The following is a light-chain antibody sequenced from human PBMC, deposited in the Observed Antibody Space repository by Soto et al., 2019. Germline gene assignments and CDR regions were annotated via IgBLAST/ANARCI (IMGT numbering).Light chain of an antibody. J-gene: IGKJ3*01. CDR3: QQRSNWPIT. CDR2: DAS. Sequence: EIVLTQSPATLSLSPGERATLSCRASQSVSSYLAWYQQKPGQAPRLLIYDASNRATAIPARFSGSGSGTDFTLTISSLEPEDLAVYYCQQRSNWPITFGPGTKGEIK. CDR1: QSVSSY. V-gene: IGKV3-11*01.